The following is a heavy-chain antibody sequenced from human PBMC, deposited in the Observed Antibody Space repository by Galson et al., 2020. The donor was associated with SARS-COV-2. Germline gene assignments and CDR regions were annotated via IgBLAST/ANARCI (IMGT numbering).Heavy chain of an antibody. Sequence: HGESLKISCKGSGYSFTNYWISWVRQMPGKGLEWMGRIDPSDSYTNYSPSFQGHVTILVDKSITTAYLQWSSLKASDTAMYYCARRDGWVKFDNWGQGTLVTVSS. V-gene: IGHV5-10-1*01. CDR1: GYSFTNYW. CDR3: ARRDGWVKFDN. D-gene: IGHD1-26*01. J-gene: IGHJ4*02. CDR2: IDPSDSYT.